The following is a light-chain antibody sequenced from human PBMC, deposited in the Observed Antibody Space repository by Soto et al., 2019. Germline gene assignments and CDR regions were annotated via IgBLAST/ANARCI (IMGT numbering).Light chain of an antibody. Sequence: DIVMTQSPDSLAVSLGERATINFKSSQSVLYSSNNKNYLAWYQQKPGQPPKLLIYWASTRESGVPDRFSGSGSGTDFTLTISSLQAEDVAVYYGQQYYSTPLTFGQGTRLEIK. V-gene: IGKV4-1*01. CDR2: WAS. CDR3: QQYYSTPLT. CDR1: QSVLYSSNNKNY. J-gene: IGKJ5*01.